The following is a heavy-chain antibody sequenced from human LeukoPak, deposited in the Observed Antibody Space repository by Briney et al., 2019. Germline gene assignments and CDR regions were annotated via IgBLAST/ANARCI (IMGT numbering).Heavy chain of an antibody. D-gene: IGHD1-1*01. V-gene: IGHV1-69*13. CDR1: GGTFSNYP. J-gene: IGHJ5*02. CDR3: ARGPEIVVTGTTFGAYKWFDP. Sequence: ASAKVSCKTSGGTFSNYPISWVGQAPRQDLEWMGGIMPIFGTAKYVEKLWGRVTITADESTNTVFLEMRSLKSDDTAVYYCARGPEIVVTGTTFGAYKWFDPWGQGTLLTVSS. CDR2: IMPIFGTA.